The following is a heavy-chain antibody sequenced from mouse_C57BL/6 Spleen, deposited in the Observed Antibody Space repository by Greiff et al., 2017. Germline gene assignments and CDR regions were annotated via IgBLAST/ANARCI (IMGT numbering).Heavy chain of an antibody. V-gene: IGHV3-6*01. Sequence: EVKLQESGPGLVQPSQSLSLTCSVTGYSITSGYYWNWIRQFPGNKLEWMGYISYDGSNNYNPSLKNRISITRDTSKNQFFLKLNSVTTEDTATYYCARKSTTAMDYWGQGTSVTVSS. CDR1: GYSITSGYY. J-gene: IGHJ4*01. CDR2: ISYDGSN. D-gene: IGHD2-1*01. CDR3: ARKSTTAMDY.